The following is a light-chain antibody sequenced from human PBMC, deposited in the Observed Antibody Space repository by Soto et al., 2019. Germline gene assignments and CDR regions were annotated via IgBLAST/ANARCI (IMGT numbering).Light chain of an antibody. CDR2: SNN. Sequence: QSVLTQPPSASGTPGQRVTISCSGSSSNIGRNTVNWYQQLPGAAPKLLIYSNNQRPSGVPDRFSSSRSGTSASLAISGLQSEDEADYYCAAWDDSLNGYVVFGGGTKLTVL. J-gene: IGLJ2*01. V-gene: IGLV1-44*01. CDR1: SSNIGRNT. CDR3: AAWDDSLNGYVV.